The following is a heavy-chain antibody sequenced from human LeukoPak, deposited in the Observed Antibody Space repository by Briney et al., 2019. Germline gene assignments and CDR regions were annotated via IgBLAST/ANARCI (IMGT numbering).Heavy chain of an antibody. J-gene: IGHJ3*02. Sequence: SETLSLTCTVSGGSISSYYWSWIRQPPGKGLEWIGYIYYSGSTNYNPSLKSRVTISVDTSKNQFSLKLSSVTAADTAVYYCARAYYVWGSYRTHAFDIWAKGQWSPSLQ. CDR3: ARAYYVWGSYRTHAFDI. D-gene: IGHD3-16*02. CDR1: GGSISSYY. V-gene: IGHV4-59*01. CDR2: IYYSGST.